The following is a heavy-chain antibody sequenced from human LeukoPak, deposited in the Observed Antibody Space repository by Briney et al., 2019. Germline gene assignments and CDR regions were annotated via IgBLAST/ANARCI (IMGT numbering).Heavy chain of an antibody. Sequence: GGSLRLSCAASGFTFSSYWMSWVRQAPGKGLEWVANINQDGSEKYYVDSVKGRFTISRDNAKNSLYLQMNSLRAEDTAVYYCARGWGSSGWYAFDIWGQGTMVTVSS. CDR2: INQDGSEK. CDR1: GFTFSSYW. CDR3: ARGWGSSGWYAFDI. V-gene: IGHV3-7*01. D-gene: IGHD6-19*01. J-gene: IGHJ3*02.